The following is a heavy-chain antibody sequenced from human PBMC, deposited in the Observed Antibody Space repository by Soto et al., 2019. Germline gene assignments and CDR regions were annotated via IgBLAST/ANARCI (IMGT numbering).Heavy chain of an antibody. CDR3: ARVVAHTMSYGRIDY. Sequence: QSQTLSLTCTVSGGSISSSSYYWGWIRQPPGKGLEWIGSIYYSGSTYYNPSLKSRVTISVDTSKNQFSLKLSSVTAADTAVYYCARVVAHTMSYGRIDYWGQGTLVTVSS. D-gene: IGHD3-10*02. CDR1: GGSISSSSYY. V-gene: IGHV4-39*07. J-gene: IGHJ4*02. CDR2: IYYSGST.